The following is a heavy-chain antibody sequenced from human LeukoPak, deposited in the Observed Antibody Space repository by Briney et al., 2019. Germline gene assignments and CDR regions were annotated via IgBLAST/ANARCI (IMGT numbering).Heavy chain of an antibody. Sequence: PSETLSLTCTVSGGSISSYYWSWIRQPPGKGLEWIGYIYYSGSTNYNPSLKSRVTISVDTSKNQFSLKLSSVTAADTAVYYCAKEIGGSDYGGNSYYFDYWGQGTLVTVSS. D-gene: IGHD4-23*01. J-gene: IGHJ4*02. V-gene: IGHV4-59*01. CDR2: IYYSGST. CDR3: AKEIGGSDYGGNSYYFDY. CDR1: GGSISSYY.